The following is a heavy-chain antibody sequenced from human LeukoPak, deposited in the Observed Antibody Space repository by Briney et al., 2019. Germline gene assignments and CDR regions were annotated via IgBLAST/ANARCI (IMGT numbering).Heavy chain of an antibody. CDR2: INAGNGNT. Sequence: ASVKVSCKASGYTFTSYAMHWVRQAPGQRLEWMGWINAGNGNTKYSQKFQGRVTITRDTSASTAYMELSSLRSEDTAVYYCARVSSLMGAHFDYWGQGTQVTVSS. CDR1: GYTFTSYA. CDR3: ARVSSLMGAHFDY. D-gene: IGHD3-16*01. V-gene: IGHV1-3*01. J-gene: IGHJ4*02.